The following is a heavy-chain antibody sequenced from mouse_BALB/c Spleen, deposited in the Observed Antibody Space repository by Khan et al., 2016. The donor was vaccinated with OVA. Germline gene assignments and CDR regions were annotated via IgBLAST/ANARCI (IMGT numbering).Heavy chain of an antibody. J-gene: IGHJ3*01. CDR2: MIYTGYT. CDR3: ARSTYRYAFAY. CDR1: GDSITSGY. V-gene: IGHV3-8*02. D-gene: IGHD2-14*01. Sequence: EVQLQESGPSLVKPSQTLSLTCSVTGDSITSGYWSWIRKFPGNKLEYMGYMIYTGYTDYNPSLKRRLAITRHTSQNPYFLQLNSVTEDTATYYCARSTYRYAFAYWGQGTLVTVSA.